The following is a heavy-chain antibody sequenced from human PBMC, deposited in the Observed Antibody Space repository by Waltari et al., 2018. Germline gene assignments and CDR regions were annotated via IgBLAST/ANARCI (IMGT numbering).Heavy chain of an antibody. CDR3: ARGIAAAEAPGGLNAFDI. CDR1: GGTFSSYA. D-gene: IGHD6-13*01. CDR2: IIPIFGTA. J-gene: IGHJ3*02. V-gene: IGHV1-69*05. Sequence: QVQLVQSGAEVKKPGSSVKVSCKASGGTFSSYAISWVRQAPGQGLEWMGGIIPIFGTANYAQKFQGRVTITTDESTSTAYMELSSLRSEDTAVYYCARGIAAAEAPGGLNAFDIWGQGTMVTVSS.